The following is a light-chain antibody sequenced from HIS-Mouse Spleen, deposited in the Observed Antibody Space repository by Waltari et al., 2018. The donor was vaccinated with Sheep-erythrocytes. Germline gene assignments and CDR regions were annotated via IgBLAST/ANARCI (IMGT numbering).Light chain of an antibody. Sequence: IVLTQSPATLSFSPGESAPLSCRASQRVSSYLAWYQQKPGQAPRLLIYDASNRATGIPARFSGSGSGTDFTLTISSLEPEDFAVYYCQQRSNWYTFGQGTKLEIK. CDR2: DAS. CDR1: QRVSSY. V-gene: IGKV3-11*01. J-gene: IGKJ2*01. CDR3: QQRSNWYT.